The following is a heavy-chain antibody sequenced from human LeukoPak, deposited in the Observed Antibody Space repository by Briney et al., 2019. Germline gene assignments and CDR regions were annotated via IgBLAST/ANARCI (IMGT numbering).Heavy chain of an antibody. J-gene: IGHJ4*02. CDR1: GFTFSSYG. Sequence: GRSLRLSCAASGFTFSSYGMHWVRQAPGKGLEWVAVMSYDGSNKYYADSVKGRFTISRDNSKNTLYLQMNSLRAEDTAVYYCAKSRCSSTSCYNYFDYWGQGTLVTVSS. CDR2: MSYDGSNK. V-gene: IGHV3-30*18. CDR3: AKSRCSSTSCYNYFDY. D-gene: IGHD2-2*02.